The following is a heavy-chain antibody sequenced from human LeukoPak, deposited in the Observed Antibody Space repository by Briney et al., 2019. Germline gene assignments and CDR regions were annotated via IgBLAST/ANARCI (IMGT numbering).Heavy chain of an antibody. Sequence: GGSLRLSCAASGFSFSNHAMSWVRQAPGKELQWVSGISGSGRATYYADSVKGRFTISRDSSTNTLYLQMNSLRAEDTAIYYCAKDLDVVVTTLDYWGQGTLVTVSS. J-gene: IGHJ4*02. D-gene: IGHD2-21*02. CDR1: GFSFSNHA. V-gene: IGHV3-23*01. CDR2: ISGSGRAT. CDR3: AKDLDVVVTTLDY.